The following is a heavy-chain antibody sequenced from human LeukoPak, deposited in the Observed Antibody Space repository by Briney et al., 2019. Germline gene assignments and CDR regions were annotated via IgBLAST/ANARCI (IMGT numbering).Heavy chain of an antibody. CDR2: IIHSGST. Sequence: SETLSLTCAVYGGSFSGSYWSWIRQSPGKGLEWIGEIIHSGSTTCNPSLKSRVTISIDTSKNQFSLKLSSVTAADTAVYYCARGGGDWNDAYQNAFDIWDQGTMGTVSS. CDR3: ARGGGDWNDAYQNAFDI. CDR1: GGSFSGSY. J-gene: IGHJ3*02. V-gene: IGHV4-34*01. D-gene: IGHD1-1*01.